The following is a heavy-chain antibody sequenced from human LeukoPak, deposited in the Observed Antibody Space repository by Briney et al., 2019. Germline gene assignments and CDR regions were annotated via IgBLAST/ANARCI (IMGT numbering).Heavy chain of an antibody. CDR3: ARVVTPRYCSSTGCYWKGWFDP. Sequence: ASVKVSSKASGGTLSRYAISWVRQAPEQGLEWRGGIIASFGTANSAQKFQGRGTISADESTSTAYMELSSLRSEDTAVYYCARVVTPRYCSSTGCYWKGWFDPWGQGTLVIVSS. D-gene: IGHD2-2*01. J-gene: IGHJ5*02. CDR2: IIASFGTA. CDR1: GGTLSRYA. V-gene: IGHV1-69*01.